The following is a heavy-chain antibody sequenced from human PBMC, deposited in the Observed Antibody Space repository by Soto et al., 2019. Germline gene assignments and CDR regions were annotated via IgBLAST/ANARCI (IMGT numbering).Heavy chain of an antibody. CDR3: AKDTTMFGVVPVDP. V-gene: IGHV3-23*01. Sequence: GGSLRRSCAASGFTFSNYAMNWVRQAPGKVLEWVSSITGTGSSTYYAYSVKGRFTISRDNSKNRLYLQMNSLREEDTAVYYCAKDTTMFGVVPVDPWGPETRVTVS. CDR1: GFTFSNYA. CDR2: ITGTGSST. J-gene: IGHJ5*02. D-gene: IGHD3-3*01.